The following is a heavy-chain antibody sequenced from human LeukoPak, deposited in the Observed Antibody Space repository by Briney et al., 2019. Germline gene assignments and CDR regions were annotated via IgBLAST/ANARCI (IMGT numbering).Heavy chain of an antibody. Sequence: GRSLRLSCAASGFTFSSYGMHWVRQAPGKGLEWVAVISYDGSNKYYADSVKGRFTISRDNSKNTLYLQMNSLRAEDTAVYYCARDLVPWDYGGNLWGSDYWGQGTLVTVSS. V-gene: IGHV3-30*04. D-gene: IGHD4-23*01. J-gene: IGHJ4*02. CDR1: GFTFSSYG. CDR3: ARDLVPWDYGGNLWGSDY. CDR2: ISYDGSNK.